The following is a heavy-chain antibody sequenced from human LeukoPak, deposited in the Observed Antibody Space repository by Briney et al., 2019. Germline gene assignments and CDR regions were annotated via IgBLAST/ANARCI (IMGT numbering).Heavy chain of an antibody. Sequence: SETLSLTCTVSGDSICSSSYYWGWIRQPPGKGLEWIGSIYYSGSTHYNPSLKSRVTISVDTSKNQFSLNLSSVTATDTAVYYCARHGESNSWYTWFDPWGQGTLVTVSS. CDR2: IYYSGST. CDR3: ARHGESNSWYTWFDP. D-gene: IGHD6-13*01. J-gene: IGHJ5*02. CDR1: GDSICSSSYY. V-gene: IGHV4-39*01.